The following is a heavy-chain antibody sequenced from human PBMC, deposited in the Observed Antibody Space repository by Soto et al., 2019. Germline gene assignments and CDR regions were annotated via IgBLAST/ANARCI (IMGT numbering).Heavy chain of an antibody. J-gene: IGHJ6*03. D-gene: IGHD2-2*01. Sequence: PGGSLRLSCAASGFTFSSYALSCVRQAPGKGLEWVSGISGSGDSTNYADSVKGRFTISRDNSENTVYLQMNSLRAEDTAVYYCAKRFCTSTTCLSLDFYYYIGVWGEGTTVTVS. CDR2: ISGSGDST. V-gene: IGHV3-23*01. CDR1: GFTFSSYA. CDR3: AKRFCTSTTCLSLDFYYYIGV.